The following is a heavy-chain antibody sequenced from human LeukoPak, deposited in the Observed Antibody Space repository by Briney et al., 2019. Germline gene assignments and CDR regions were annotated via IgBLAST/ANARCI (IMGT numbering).Heavy chain of an antibody. CDR3: ARAKPLYYDILSYMDV. V-gene: IGHV1-69*05. J-gene: IGHJ6*03. D-gene: IGHD3-9*01. CDR2: IIPIFGTA. Sequence: SVTVSCKASGGTFSSYAISWGRQAPARGLEWMGGIIPIFGTANYAQKLQGRVTMTTDTSTSTAYMEMRSLRPDDTAVYYCARAKPLYYDILSYMDVWGKGTTVTISS. CDR1: GGTFSSYA.